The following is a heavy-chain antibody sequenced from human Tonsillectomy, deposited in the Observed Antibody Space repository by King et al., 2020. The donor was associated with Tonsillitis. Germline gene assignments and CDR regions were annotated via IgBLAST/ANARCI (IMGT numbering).Heavy chain of an antibody. CDR2: IYYSGST. J-gene: IGHJ6*03. D-gene: IGHD3-16*02. Sequence: VQLQESGPGLVKPSETLSLTCTVSGVSISSYYWSWIRQPPGKGLEWIGYIYYSGSTNYNPSLRSRVTISVDTSKNQFSLKLSSLTAADTAVYYCAGASKNFGYPYYYYYMDVWGKGTTVTVSS. CDR1: GVSISSYY. V-gene: IGHV4-59*01. CDR3: AGASKNFGYPYYYYYMDV.